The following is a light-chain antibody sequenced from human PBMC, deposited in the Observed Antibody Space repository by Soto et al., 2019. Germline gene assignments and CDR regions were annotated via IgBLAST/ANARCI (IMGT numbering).Light chain of an antibody. CDR2: LNSDGSH. CDR3: QTWGTAIHGV. V-gene: IGLV4-69*01. Sequence: QSVLTQSPSASASLGASVKLTCTLSSGHSSYAIAWHQQQPEKGPRYLMKLNSDGSHTKGDGIPDRFSGSSSGAERYLTISSLQSEDEADYYCQTWGTAIHGVFGGGTKLTVL. J-gene: IGLJ2*01. CDR1: SGHSSYA.